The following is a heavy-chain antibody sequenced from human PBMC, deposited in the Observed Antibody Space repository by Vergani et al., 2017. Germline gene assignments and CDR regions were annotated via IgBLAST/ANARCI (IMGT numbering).Heavy chain of an antibody. CDR1: GGTFSSHG. D-gene: IGHD2-8*01. CDR3: VRARRTCTYDHCPRYYYDL. J-gene: IGHJ4*02. V-gene: IGHV1-8*03. Sequence: QVQLVQSGAEVKKPGSSVKVSCKASGGTFSSHGISWVRQATGQGLEWMGWMNPISGNTGYAQNLQGRLTITRDTSVNTAYMELSSLTSEDMAVYYCVRARRTCTYDHCPRYYYDLWGQGTLVTVSS. CDR2: MNPISGNT.